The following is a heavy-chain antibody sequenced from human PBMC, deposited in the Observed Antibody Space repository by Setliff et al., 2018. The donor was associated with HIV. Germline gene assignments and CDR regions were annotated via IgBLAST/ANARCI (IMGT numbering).Heavy chain of an antibody. V-gene: IGHV4-59*01. CDR1: GASISSNT. CDR2: IYNSVTT. CDR3: ARGGTSSNWFDP. J-gene: IGHJ5*02. D-gene: IGHD2-2*01. Sequence: SETLSLTCIVSGASISSNTWSWIRQAPGKGLPWIGFIYNSVTTNYNPSLKSRVTISLDTSKNQFSLKLPSVTAADTAVYYCARGGTSSNWFDPWGQGTLVTVSS.